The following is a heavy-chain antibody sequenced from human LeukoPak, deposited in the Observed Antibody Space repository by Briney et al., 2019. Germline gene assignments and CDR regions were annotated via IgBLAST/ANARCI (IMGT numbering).Heavy chain of an antibody. CDR2: LYYSGTT. CDR3: ARGRGYSYGYNGLDY. CDR1: GGSITNRFYY. J-gene: IGHJ4*02. D-gene: IGHD5-18*01. V-gene: IGHV4-39*07. Sequence: SETLSLTCSVSGGSITNRFYYWGWIRQSPGKGLEWIGGLYYSGTTYHNPSLKSRVTISVDTSKNQFSLKLSSVTAADTAVYYCARGRGYSYGYNGLDYWGQGTLVTVSS.